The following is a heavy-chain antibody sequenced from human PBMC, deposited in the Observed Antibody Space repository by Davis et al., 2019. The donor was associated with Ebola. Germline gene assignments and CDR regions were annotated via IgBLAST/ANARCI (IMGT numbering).Heavy chain of an antibody. CDR2: ISSSSSYI. Sequence: GGSLRLSCAASGFTFSSYSMNWVRQAPGKGLEWVSSISSSSSYIYYADSVKGRFTISRDNAKNSLYLQMNSLRAEDTAVYYCARERAGYCSGGSCYSDAFDIWGQGTMVTVSS. J-gene: IGHJ3*02. D-gene: IGHD2-15*01. V-gene: IGHV3-21*01. CDR3: ARERAGYCSGGSCYSDAFDI. CDR1: GFTFSSYS.